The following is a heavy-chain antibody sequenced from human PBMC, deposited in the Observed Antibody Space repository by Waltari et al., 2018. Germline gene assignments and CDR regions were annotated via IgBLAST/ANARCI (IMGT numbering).Heavy chain of an antibody. V-gene: IGHV3-7*01. J-gene: IGHJ4*02. CDR3: ARPLSGPVGAVGY. CDR1: GFTFSSYW. D-gene: IGHD1-26*01. CDR2: IKQDGSEK. Sequence: EVQLVESGGGLVQPGGSLRLSCAASGFTFSSYWMSWVRQAPGKGLEWVANIKQDGSEKYYVDSVKGRFTISRDNAKNSLYLQMNSLRAEDTAVYYCARPLSGPVGAVGYWGQGTLVTVSS.